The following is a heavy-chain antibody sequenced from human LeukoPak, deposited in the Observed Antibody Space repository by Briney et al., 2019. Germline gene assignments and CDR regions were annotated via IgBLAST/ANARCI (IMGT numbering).Heavy chain of an antibody. D-gene: IGHD6-13*01. J-gene: IGHJ4*02. V-gene: IGHV3-30-3*01. CDR3: ARGIAAGASLPFDY. Sequence: GRSLRLSCAASGFTLSNYAMDWVRQAPGKGQEWVAVISYDGSDKYYADSVKGRFTISRDDSKNTVYLQMNSLRAEDTALYYCARGIAAGASLPFDYWGQGTLVTVSS. CDR1: GFTLSNYA. CDR2: ISYDGSDK.